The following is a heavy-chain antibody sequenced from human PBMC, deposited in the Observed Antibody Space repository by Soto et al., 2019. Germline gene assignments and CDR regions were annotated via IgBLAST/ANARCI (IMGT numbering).Heavy chain of an antibody. D-gene: IGHD2-2*01. CDR2: IVSSDTSA. CDR1: GFTFSSYC. J-gene: IGHJ4*02. CDR3: GTWRGSSWFDY. V-gene: IGHV5-51*01. Sequence: VQLVQSGAEVRKPGESLKISCKASGFTFSSYCLGWVRHMPRKGLQGMGNIVSSDTSAKYSPAFVGQVTISVDSSINIAYLRWSNLKASDIAVYDCGTWRGSSWFDYWGPGTQFTVSS.